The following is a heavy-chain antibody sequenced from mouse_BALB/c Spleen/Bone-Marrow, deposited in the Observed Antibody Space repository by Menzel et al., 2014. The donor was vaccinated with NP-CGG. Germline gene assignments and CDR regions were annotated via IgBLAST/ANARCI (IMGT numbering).Heavy chain of an antibody. CDR3: ANYYGSTWFAY. D-gene: IGHD1-1*01. V-gene: IGHV5-4*02. J-gene: IGHJ3*01. Sequence: EVKEVESGGGLVKPGGSLKLSCAASGFTFSDYYMYWVRQTPEKRLEWVATISDGGSYTYYQDSVKGRFTISRDNAKNNLYLQMSSLKSEDTAMYYCANYYGSTWFAYWGQGTLVTVSA. CDR1: GFTFSDYY. CDR2: ISDGGSYT.